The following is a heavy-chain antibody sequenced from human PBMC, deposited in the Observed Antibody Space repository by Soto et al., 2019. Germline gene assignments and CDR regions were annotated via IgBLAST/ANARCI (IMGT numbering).Heavy chain of an antibody. J-gene: IGHJ4*02. CDR2: ISSGSSNI. V-gene: IGHV3-21*01. D-gene: IGHD2-15*01. Sequence: EVQLVESGGGLVKPGGSLTLSCAASGFAFRSYNMNWVRQAPGKGLEWVASISSGSSNIYYEDSVKGRFTISRDNAKNSLFLQMDSLRAEDSAVYYCASATVVAATFDFWGQGTLVTVSS. CDR3: ASATVVAATFDF. CDR1: GFAFRSYN.